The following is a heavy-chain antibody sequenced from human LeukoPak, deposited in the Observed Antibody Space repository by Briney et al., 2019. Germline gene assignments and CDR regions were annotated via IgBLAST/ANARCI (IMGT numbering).Heavy chain of an antibody. CDR1: GGTFISYA. J-gene: IGHJ2*01. CDR2: IIPIFGTA. Sequence: ASVKVSCKASGGTFISYAISWVRQAPGQGLEWMGGIIPIFGTANYAQKFQDRVTITADKSTSTAYMKLSSLRSEDTAVYYCARDERYSGYDHWYFDLWGRGTLVTVSS. D-gene: IGHD5-12*01. CDR3: ARDERYSGYDHWYFDL. V-gene: IGHV1-69*06.